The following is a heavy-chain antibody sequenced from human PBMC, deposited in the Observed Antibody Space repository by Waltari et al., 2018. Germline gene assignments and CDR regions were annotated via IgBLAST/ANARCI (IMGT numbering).Heavy chain of an antibody. Sequence: QVQLQESGPGLVKPSETLSLTCAVSGYSISSGYYWGWIRQPPGKGLEWIGSIYHSGSTYYNPSLKRRVTISVDTSKNQFSLKLSSVTAADTAVYYCASRSGYYSSVDYWGQGTLVTVSS. CDR3: ASRSGYYSSVDY. CDR2: IYHSGST. CDR1: GYSISSGYY. D-gene: IGHD3-22*01. J-gene: IGHJ4*02. V-gene: IGHV4-38-2*01.